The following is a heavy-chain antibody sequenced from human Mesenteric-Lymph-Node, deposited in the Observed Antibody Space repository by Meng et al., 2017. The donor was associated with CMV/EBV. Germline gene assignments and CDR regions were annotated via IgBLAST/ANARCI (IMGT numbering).Heavy chain of an antibody. V-gene: IGHV3-48*04. Sequence: GESLKISCAASGFTFSSYAMHWVRQAPGKGLEWISYISRDGSTIYDADSVKGRFTISRDNAKNSLYLQMNSLRAEDTAVYYCARGGYGIYGLDVWGQGTTVTVSS. J-gene: IGHJ6*02. CDR2: ISRDGSTI. D-gene: IGHD2-15*01. CDR1: GFTFSSYA. CDR3: ARGGYGIYGLDV.